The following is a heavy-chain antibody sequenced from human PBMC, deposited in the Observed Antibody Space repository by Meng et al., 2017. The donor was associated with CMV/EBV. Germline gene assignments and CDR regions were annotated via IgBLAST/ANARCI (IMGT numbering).Heavy chain of an antibody. D-gene: IGHD4-11*01. V-gene: IGHV1-69*05. J-gene: IGHJ6*02. CDR1: GGTFSSYA. Sequence: SVKVSCKASGGTFSSYAISWVRQAPGQGLEWMGGIIPIFGTANYAQKFQGRVTITTDESTSTAYMELSSLRSEDTAVYYCARSGPQYSYSNRPGYYYYYGMDVGGQGTTVTVSS. CDR3: ARSGPQYSYSNRPGYYYYYGMDV. CDR2: IIPIFGTA.